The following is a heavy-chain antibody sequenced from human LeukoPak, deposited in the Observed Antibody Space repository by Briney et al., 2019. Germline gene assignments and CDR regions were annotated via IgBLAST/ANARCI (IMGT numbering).Heavy chain of an antibody. CDR2: ISSSGSTI. CDR3: ARGIDLDAFDI. V-gene: IGHV3-48*04. D-gene: IGHD2-15*01. CDR1: GFTFSSYS. Sequence: GGSLRLSCAASGFTFSSYSMNWVRQAPGKGLEWVSYISSSGSTIYYADSVKGRFTISRDNAKNSLYLQMNSLRAEDTAVYYCARGIDLDAFDIWGQGTMVTVSS. J-gene: IGHJ3*02.